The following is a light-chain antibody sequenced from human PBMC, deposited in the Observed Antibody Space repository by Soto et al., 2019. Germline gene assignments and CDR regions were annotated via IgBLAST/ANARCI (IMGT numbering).Light chain of an antibody. CDR2: DAS. Sequence: DIQMTPSPSTLSASVGDRVTIPFRASQSISSWLAWYQQKPGKAPKLLIYDASSLESGVPSRFSGSGSGTEFTLTISSLQPDDFATYYCQQYNSYSLTFGQGTKV. CDR1: QSISSW. J-gene: IGKJ1*01. CDR3: QQYNSYSLT. V-gene: IGKV1-5*01.